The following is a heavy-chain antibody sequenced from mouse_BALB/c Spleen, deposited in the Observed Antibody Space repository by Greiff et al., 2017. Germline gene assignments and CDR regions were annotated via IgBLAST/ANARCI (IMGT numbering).Heavy chain of an antibody. CDR1: GYSITSDYA. J-gene: IGHJ3*01. V-gene: IGHV3-6*02. CDR3: ARATATAWFAY. D-gene: IGHD1-2*01. CDR2: ISYDGSN. Sequence: EVKLMESGPGLVKPSQSLSLTCTVTGYSITSDYAWNWIRQFPGNKLEWMGYISYDGSNNYNPSLKNRISITRDTSKNQFFLKLNSVTTEDTATYYCARATATAWFAYWGQGTLVTVSA.